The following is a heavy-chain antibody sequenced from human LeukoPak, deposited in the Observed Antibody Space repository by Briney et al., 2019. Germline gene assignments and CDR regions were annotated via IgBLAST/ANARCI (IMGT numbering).Heavy chain of an antibody. CDR1: GFTFSSYG. D-gene: IGHD4-17*01. V-gene: IGHV3-30*02. CDR3: AKALGYGDYGYFDY. CDR2: IRYDGSNK. Sequence: GGSLRLSCAASGFTFSSYGMHWVRPAPGKGLEWVAFIRYDGSNKYYADSVKGRFTISRDNSKHTLYLQMNSLRAEDTAVYYCAKALGYGDYGYFDYWGQGTLVTVSS. J-gene: IGHJ4*02.